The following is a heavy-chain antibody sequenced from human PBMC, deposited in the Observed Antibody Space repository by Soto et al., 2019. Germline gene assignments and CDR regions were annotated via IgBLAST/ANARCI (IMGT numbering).Heavy chain of an antibody. V-gene: IGHV3-30*18. CDR2: ISYDGSNK. CDR1: GFTFSSYG. D-gene: IGHD2-15*01. Sequence: GGSLRLSCAASGFTFSSYGMHWVRQAPGKGLEWVAVISYDGSNKYYADSVKGRFTISRDNSKNTLYLQMNSLRGEDTAVYYCAKDLVAATRAYYYYGMDVWGRGTTVTVSS. J-gene: IGHJ6*02. CDR3: AKDLVAATRAYYYYGMDV.